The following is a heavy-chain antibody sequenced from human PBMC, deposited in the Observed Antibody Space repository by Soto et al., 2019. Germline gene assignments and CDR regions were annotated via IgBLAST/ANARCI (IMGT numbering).Heavy chain of an antibody. CDR3: ARVSGSSSWYNPSYYYYMDV. Sequence: SETLSLTCTVSGGSISSYYWSWIRQPPGKGLEWIGYIYYSGSTNYNPYLKSRVTISVDTSKNQSSLKLSSVTAADTAVYYCARVSGSSSWYNPSYYYYMDVWGKGTTVTVSS. CDR1: GGSISSYY. D-gene: IGHD6-13*01. V-gene: IGHV4-59*01. CDR2: IYYSGST. J-gene: IGHJ6*03.